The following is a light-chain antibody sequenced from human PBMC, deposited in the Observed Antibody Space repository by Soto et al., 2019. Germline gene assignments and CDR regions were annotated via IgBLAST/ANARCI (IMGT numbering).Light chain of an antibody. CDR3: QHRSIWPLS. J-gene: IGKJ4*01. V-gene: IGKV3-11*01. CDR2: DAS. CDR1: QSVSTY. Sequence: EIVLTQSPATLSLSPGERATLSCRASQSVSTYLAWYQQKLGQAPMLLIYDASNRATGIPARFSGSGSGTDFTLTSSSREPEDFAVYYCQHRSIWPLSFGGGTKVEIK.